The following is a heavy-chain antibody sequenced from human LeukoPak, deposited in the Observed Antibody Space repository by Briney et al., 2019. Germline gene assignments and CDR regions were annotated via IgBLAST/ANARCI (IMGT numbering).Heavy chain of an antibody. D-gene: IGHD3-22*01. CDR3: AREEYFQDSNGYSYYFHS. J-gene: IGHJ4*02. Sequence: PSETLSLTCTVSGGSIGWDYWSWIRQSAGKGLKWIGRIYKSGSTNYNPSFRSRVTMSVDTSKNQFSLNVTSVTAADTAVYYCAREEYFQDSNGYSYYFHSWGQGSLVTVSS. CDR2: IYKSGST. V-gene: IGHV4-4*07. CDR1: GGSIGWDY.